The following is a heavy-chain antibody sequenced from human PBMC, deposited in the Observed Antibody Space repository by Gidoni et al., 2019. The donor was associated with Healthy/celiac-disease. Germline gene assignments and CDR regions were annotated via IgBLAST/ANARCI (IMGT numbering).Heavy chain of an antibody. CDR3: ARGGRGYCSGGSCYSRPYYYYYGMDV. Sequence: QVQLQQWGAGLLKPSETLSLTCAVYGGSFSGSYWSWNRQPPGKGLEWIGEINHSGSTNYNPSLKSLVTISVDTSKNQFSLKLSSVTAADTAVYYCARGGRGYCSGGSCYSRPYYYYYGMDVWGQGTTVTVSS. J-gene: IGHJ6*02. CDR1: GGSFSGSY. V-gene: IGHV4-34*01. CDR2: INHSGST. D-gene: IGHD2-15*01.